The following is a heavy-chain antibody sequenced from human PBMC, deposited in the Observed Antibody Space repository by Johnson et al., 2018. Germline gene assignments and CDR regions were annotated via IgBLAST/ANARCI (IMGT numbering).Heavy chain of an antibody. Sequence: QVQLQQWGAGLLKPSETLSLTCAVYGGSFSGYYWSWIRQPPGKGLEWIGEINHSGSTNYNPSLKSRATISVDTSKNQFSLKLSSVTAADTAVYYCARGQKLRVAAPARAPFDLWGRGTLVTVSS. D-gene: IGHD6-6*01. CDR3: ARGQKLRVAAPARAPFDL. J-gene: IGHJ2*01. V-gene: IGHV4-34*01. CDR1: GGSFSGYY. CDR2: INHSGST.